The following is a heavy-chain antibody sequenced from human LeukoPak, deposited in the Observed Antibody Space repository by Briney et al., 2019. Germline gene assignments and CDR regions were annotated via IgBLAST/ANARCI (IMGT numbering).Heavy chain of an antibody. CDR3: AMGDSSGWYFDY. J-gene: IGHJ4*02. D-gene: IGHD6-19*01. Sequence: PGGSLRLSCAASGSTFDDHGMSWVRQVPGKGLEWVAGINWSGGSTGYADSVRGRFTISRDNAKNSLFLQMNSLRAEDTALYYCAMGDSSGWYFDYWGQGTLVTVSS. CDR1: GSTFDDHG. CDR2: INWSGGST. V-gene: IGHV3-20*04.